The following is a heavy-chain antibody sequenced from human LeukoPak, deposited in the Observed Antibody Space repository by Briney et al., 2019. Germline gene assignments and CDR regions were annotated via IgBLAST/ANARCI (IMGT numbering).Heavy chain of an antibody. CDR3: XXDITELERLFDY. CDR1: RFTFSNYG. J-gene: IGHJ4*02. D-gene: IGHD1-1*01. V-gene: IGHV3-23*01. Sequence: GGSLRLSCAASRFTFSNYGMNWVRQAPGKGLEWVSGISGSGGSTYYADSVKGRFTVSRDNSKNTLYLQMNSLRAEDTAVYYXXXDITELERLFDYWGQGTLVTVSS. CDR2: ISGSGGST.